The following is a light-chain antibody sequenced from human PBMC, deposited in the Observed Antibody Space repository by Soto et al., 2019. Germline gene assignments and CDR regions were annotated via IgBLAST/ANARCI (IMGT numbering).Light chain of an antibody. V-gene: IGLV2-14*01. J-gene: IGLJ3*02. Sequence: QSVLTQPASVSGSPGQSITISCTGTSSDVGGYNYVSWYQQHPGKAPKLMIYEVSNRPSGVSNRFSGSKSGNTASLTISGLQAEYESDYYCSSYTSSSTWVFGGGTHLAVL. CDR2: EVS. CDR1: SSDVGGYNY. CDR3: SSYTSSSTWV.